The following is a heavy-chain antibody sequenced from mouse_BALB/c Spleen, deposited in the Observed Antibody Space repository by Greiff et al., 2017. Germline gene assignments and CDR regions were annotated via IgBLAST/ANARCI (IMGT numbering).Heavy chain of an antibody. CDR2: ISNKANGSTT. J-gene: IGHJ2*01. Sequence: EVQVVESGGGLVQPGGSLRLSCATSGFTFTDYYMGWVRQPPGQALEWLGFISNKANGSTTEYSASVKGRFTISRDNSKSILYLQMNTLRAEDSAAYYCARKDGNYLDYWGQGTTLTVSS. V-gene: IGHV7-3*02. CDR3: ARKDGNYLDY. CDR1: GFTFTDYY. D-gene: IGHD2-3*01.